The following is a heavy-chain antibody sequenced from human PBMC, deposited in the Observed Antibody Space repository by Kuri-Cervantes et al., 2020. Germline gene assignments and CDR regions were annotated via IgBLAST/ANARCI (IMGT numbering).Heavy chain of an antibody. Sequence: GGSLRLSCAASGFTFSSYGMHWVRQAPGKGLEWVANIKEDGSEKYYVDSVRGRFTISRDDAKNALYLQMTSLRVEDTALYYCARLTPRQRWLFSWGQGTLVTVSS. V-gene: IGHV3-7*01. CDR2: IKEDGSEK. CDR3: ARLTPRQRWLFS. D-gene: IGHD6-19*01. CDR1: GFTFSSYG. J-gene: IGHJ5*02.